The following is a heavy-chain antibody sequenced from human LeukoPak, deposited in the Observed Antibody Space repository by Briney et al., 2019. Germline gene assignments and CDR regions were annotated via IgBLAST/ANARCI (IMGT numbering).Heavy chain of an antibody. V-gene: IGHV4-59*01. CDR1: GGSISSYY. Sequence: SETLSLTCTVSGGSISSYYWSWIRQPPGKGLEWIGYIYYSGSTNYNPSLKSRVTISVDTSKNQFSLNLSSVTAADTAVYYCAREIRLDYYDSSGYYYRDAFDIWGQGTMVTVSS. J-gene: IGHJ3*02. CDR3: AREIRLDYYDSSGYYYRDAFDI. CDR2: IYYSGST. D-gene: IGHD3-22*01.